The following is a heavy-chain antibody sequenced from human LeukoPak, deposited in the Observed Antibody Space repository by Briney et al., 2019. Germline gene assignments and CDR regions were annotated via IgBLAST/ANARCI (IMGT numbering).Heavy chain of an antibody. CDR3: AKGGDNGYSGYDLVY. J-gene: IGHJ4*02. Sequence: PGGSLRLSCAASGFXFSSYGIHWVRQAPGKGLEWVAVISYDGSNQYYADSVKGRFTISRDNSMDTLYLQMNSLRAEDTAVYYCAKGGDNGYSGYDLVYWGQGTLVTVSS. CDR1: GFXFSSYG. D-gene: IGHD5-12*01. CDR2: ISYDGSNQ. V-gene: IGHV3-30*18.